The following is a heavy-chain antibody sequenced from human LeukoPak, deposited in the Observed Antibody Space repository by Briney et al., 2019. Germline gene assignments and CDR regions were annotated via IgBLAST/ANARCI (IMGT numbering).Heavy chain of an antibody. J-gene: IGHJ4*02. V-gene: IGHV1-46*01. CDR3: ARSMIRGATYYFDY. Sequence: ASVKVSCKASGYTFTRYYIHWVRQAPGQGLEWMGVINPNGDSTSYAQKFQGRVTMTRDTSTSTVYMELSSLRSEATAVHYCARSMIRGATYYFDYWGQGTLVTVSS. CDR1: GYTFTRYY. CDR2: INPNGDST. D-gene: IGHD3-10*01.